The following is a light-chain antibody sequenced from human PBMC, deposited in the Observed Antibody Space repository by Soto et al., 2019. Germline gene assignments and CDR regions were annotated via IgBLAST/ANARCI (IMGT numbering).Light chain of an antibody. CDR1: QSISTW. V-gene: IGKV1-5*01. CDR3: QQYNSSPLT. Sequence: DIQMTQSPSTLSASVGDRVTITCRANQSISTWLAWYQQKPGKAPKLLIYEASTLESGVPSRFSAGGSVADFTLIISSLQPDDFATYYCQQYNSSPLTFGGGTKVEIK. J-gene: IGKJ4*02. CDR2: EAS.